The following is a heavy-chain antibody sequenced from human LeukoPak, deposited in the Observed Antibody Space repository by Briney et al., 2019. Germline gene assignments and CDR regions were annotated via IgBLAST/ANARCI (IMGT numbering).Heavy chain of an antibody. Sequence: GGSLRLSCAASGFTVSSSHMSWVRQAPGKGLEWVSVIYSGGGSTYYADSVKGGFIISRDNFKNTVYLQMNSLRAEDTAVYYCARLETSLHYGMDVWGQGATVIVSS. CDR3: ARLETSLHYGMDV. J-gene: IGHJ6*02. V-gene: IGHV3-66*04. CDR1: GFTVSSSH. CDR2: IYSGGGST.